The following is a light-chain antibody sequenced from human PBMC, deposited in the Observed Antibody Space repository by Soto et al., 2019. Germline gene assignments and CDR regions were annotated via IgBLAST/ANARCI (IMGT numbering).Light chain of an antibody. CDR2: GAS. J-gene: IGKJ4*01. CDR3: HQYNDWPLT. V-gene: IGKV3-15*01. CDR1: QSVSSN. Sequence: EIVMTQSPATLSVSPGESATLSCRASQSVSSNLAWYQQKPGQAPRLLIYGASTRATAIPARFSGSGSGTEFTLFISRLQSEDFAVYYCHQYNDWPLTFGGGTEVEIK.